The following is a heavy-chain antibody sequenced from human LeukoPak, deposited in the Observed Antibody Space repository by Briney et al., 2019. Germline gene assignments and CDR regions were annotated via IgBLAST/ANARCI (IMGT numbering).Heavy chain of an antibody. J-gene: IGHJ4*02. CDR2: INPNSGGT. D-gene: IGHD6-13*01. CDR1: GYTFTGYY. Sequence: ASVKASCKTSGYTFTGYYMHWVRQAPGQGLEWMGWINPNSGGTNYAQKFQGRVTMTRDTSISTAYMELSRLRSDDTAVYYCARVNLGYSETDYWGQGTLVTVSS. CDR3: ARVNLGYSETDY. V-gene: IGHV1-2*02.